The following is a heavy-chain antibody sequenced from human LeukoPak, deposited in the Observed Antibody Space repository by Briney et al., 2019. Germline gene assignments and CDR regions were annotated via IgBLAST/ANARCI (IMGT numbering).Heavy chain of an antibody. J-gene: IGHJ6*02. CDR1: GFTFSSYG. CDR2: ISYDGSNK. CDR3: AKVRTSSKLFYYYGMDV. Sequence: PGGSLRLSCADSGFTFSSYGMHWVRQAPGKGLEWVAVISYDGSNKYYADSVKGRFTISRDNSKNTLYLQMNSLRAEDTAVYYCAKVRTSSKLFYYYGMDVWGQGTTVTVSS. D-gene: IGHD1-14*01. V-gene: IGHV3-30*18.